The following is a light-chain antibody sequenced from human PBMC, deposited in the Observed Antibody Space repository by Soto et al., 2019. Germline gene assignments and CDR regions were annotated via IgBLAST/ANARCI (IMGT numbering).Light chain of an antibody. CDR1: ESIGDY. V-gene: IGKV3-20*01. CDR2: AAS. CDR3: QQYVTSPSIT. Sequence: EIVLTQSPGALSLSPGDMATLSCLASESIGDYLAWYQQRPGQAPRLLIYAASRRASGTPHRFSGSGSERAFTLAISGLEPADFGVYYCQQYVTSPSITFGQGTRLEIK. J-gene: IGKJ5*01.